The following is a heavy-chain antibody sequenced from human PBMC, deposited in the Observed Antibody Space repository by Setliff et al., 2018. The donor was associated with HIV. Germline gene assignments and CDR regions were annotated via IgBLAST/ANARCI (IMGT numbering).Heavy chain of an antibody. CDR1: GGSFTEYY. J-gene: IGHJ1*01. CDR3: ARAGYYGSTSYWEYFQH. CDR2: FYYSGST. Sequence: SETLSLTCAVYGGSFTEYYWGWIRQPPGKGLEWIGSFYYSGSTSYNPSLKSRVTVSVDTSKNQFSLKLSSVTAADTAVYYCARAGYYGSTSYWEYFQHWGQGTLVTVSS. D-gene: IGHD3-22*01. V-gene: IGHV4-34*01.